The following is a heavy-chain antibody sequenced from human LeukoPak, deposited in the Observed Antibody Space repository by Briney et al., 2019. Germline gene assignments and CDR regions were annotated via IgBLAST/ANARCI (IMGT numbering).Heavy chain of an antibody. D-gene: IGHD2-2*01. CDR1: GYTFTGYY. J-gene: IGHJ5*02. V-gene: IGHV1-2*06. CDR2: INPNSGGT. CDR3: ARDRGYCSSTSCYVFMFDP. Sequence: ASVKVSCEASGYTFTGYYMHWVRQAPGQGLEWMGRINPNSGGTNYAQKFQGRVTMTRDTSISTAYMELSRLRSDDTAVYYCARDRGYCSSTSCYVFMFDPWGQGTLVTVSS.